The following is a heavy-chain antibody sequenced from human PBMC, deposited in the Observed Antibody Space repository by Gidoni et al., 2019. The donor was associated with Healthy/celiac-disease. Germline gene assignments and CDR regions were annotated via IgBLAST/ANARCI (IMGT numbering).Heavy chain of an antibody. CDR2: ISSSSSTI. CDR1: GSPFSSYS. CDR3: ARDADKYQLLLVDYMDV. V-gene: IGHV3-48*02. Sequence: EVQLVESGGGLVQHGGSRRLACAASGSPFSSYSMNWVPPAPGKGLELVSYISSSSSTIYYADSVKGRFTISRDNAKNSLYLQMNSLRDEDTAVYYCARDADKYQLLLVDYMDVWGKGTTVTVSS. D-gene: IGHD2-2*01. J-gene: IGHJ6*03.